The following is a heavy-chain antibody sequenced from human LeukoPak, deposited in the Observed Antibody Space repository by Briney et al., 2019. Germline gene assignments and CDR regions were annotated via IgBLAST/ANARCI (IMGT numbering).Heavy chain of an antibody. Sequence: QPGRSLRLSCAASGFTFSSYAMHWVRQAPGKGLEWVAVISYDGSNKYYADSVKGRFTISRDNSKNTLYLQMNSLRAEDTAVYYCARDFRIAARLGPYYFDYWGQGTLVTVSS. CDR1: GFTFSSYA. V-gene: IGHV3-30-3*01. CDR3: ARDFRIAARLGPYYFDY. CDR2: ISYDGSNK. J-gene: IGHJ4*02. D-gene: IGHD6-6*01.